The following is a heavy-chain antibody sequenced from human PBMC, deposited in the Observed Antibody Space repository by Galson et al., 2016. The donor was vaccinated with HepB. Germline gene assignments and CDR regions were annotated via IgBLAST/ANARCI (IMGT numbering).Heavy chain of an antibody. CDR2: ISTYNGNT. CDR3: ARMNLVKWQQLWFGYYGMGV. CDR1: GYTFSDYG. Sequence: SVKVSCKASGYTFSDYGISWVRQAPGQGLEWMGGISTYNGNTNYGQKFQGRVTLPTDTSTKTSYMELKSLRYDDTAVYYCARMNLVKWQQLWFGYYGMGVWGQGTAVIVSS. D-gene: IGHD3-10*01. V-gene: IGHV1-18*01. J-gene: IGHJ6*02.